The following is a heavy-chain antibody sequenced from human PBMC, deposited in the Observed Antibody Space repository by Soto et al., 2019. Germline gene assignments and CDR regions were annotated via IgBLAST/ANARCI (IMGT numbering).Heavy chain of an antibody. CDR1: GFTFSSYG. Sequence: QVQLVESGGGVVQPGRSLRLSCAASGFTFSSYGMHWVRQAPGKGLEWVAVIWYDGSNKYYADSVKGRFTISRDNSKNTLYLQMNSLRAEDTAVYYCAREVCGGDCYSPVGWGMDVWGQGTTVTVSS. D-gene: IGHD2-21*02. CDR2: IWYDGSNK. J-gene: IGHJ6*02. CDR3: AREVCGGDCYSPVGWGMDV. V-gene: IGHV3-33*01.